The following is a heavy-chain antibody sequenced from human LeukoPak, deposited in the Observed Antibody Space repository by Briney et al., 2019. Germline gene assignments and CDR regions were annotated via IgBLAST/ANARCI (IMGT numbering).Heavy chain of an antibody. Sequence: ASVKVSCKASGYTFSDYGIFWVRQAPGQGLEWMGWISTYNGYTNYAQKLQGRVTLTTDTSTSTAYMEVRSLTSDDTAVYYCARVIAAAVYYWGQGTLVTVSS. CDR1: GYTFSDYG. CDR3: ARVIAAAVYY. D-gene: IGHD6-13*01. J-gene: IGHJ4*02. V-gene: IGHV1-18*01. CDR2: ISTYNGYT.